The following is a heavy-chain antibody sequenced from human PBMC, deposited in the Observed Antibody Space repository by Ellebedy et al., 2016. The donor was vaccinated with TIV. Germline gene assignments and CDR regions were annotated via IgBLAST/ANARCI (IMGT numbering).Heavy chain of an antibody. CDR3: SRGIAAVMY. J-gene: IGHJ4*02. Sequence: ESLKISCAASGFIISGDWMSWVRQAPGKGLEWVAHINPDGSAEYYVDSVKGRFTISRDNAKRSLFLQMNSLRAEDTAVYYCSRGIAAVMYWGQGTLVTVSS. V-gene: IGHV3-7*01. CDR2: INPDGSAE. D-gene: IGHD6-13*01. CDR1: GFIISGDW.